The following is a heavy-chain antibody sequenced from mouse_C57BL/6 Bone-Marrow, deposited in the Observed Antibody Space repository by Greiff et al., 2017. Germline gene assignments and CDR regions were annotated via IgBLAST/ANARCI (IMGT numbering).Heavy chain of an antibody. V-gene: IGHV5-6*01. D-gene: IGHD1-1*01. J-gene: IGHJ2*01. Sequence: EVQVVESGGDLVKSGGSLKLSCAASGFTFSSYGMSWVRQTPDKRLEWVATISSGGSYTYYPDSVKGRFTISRDNAKNTLYLQMSSLKSEDTAMYYCARRGVVALDYWGQGTTLTVSS. CDR3: ARRGVVALDY. CDR1: GFTFSSYG. CDR2: ISSGGSYT.